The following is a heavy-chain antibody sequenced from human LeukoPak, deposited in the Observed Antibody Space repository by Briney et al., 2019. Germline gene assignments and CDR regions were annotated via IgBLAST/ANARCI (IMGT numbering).Heavy chain of an antibody. CDR3: ARDPPLVSSGSYYAAYYFDY. CDR2: FDPEDGET. J-gene: IGHJ4*02. D-gene: IGHD1-26*01. Sequence: ASVKVSCKVSGYTLTELSMHWVRQAPGKGLEWMGGFDPEDGETIYAQKFQGRVTMTEDTSTDTAYMELSSLRSEDTAVYYCARDPPLVSSGSYYAAYYFDYWGQGTLVTVSS. V-gene: IGHV1-24*01. CDR1: GYTLTELS.